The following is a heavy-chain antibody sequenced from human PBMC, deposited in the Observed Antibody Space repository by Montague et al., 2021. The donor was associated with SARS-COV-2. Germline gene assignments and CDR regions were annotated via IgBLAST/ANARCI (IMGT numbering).Heavy chain of an antibody. Sequence: SETLSLTCVVYGGSFSGYYWSWIRQPPGKGLERKGEINHSGSTNYNPSLKSRVTISVDTSKKQFSLRLNSVTAADTAVYYCARGGGYRYGALDYWGQGTLVTVS. CDR2: INHSGST. D-gene: IGHD5-18*01. V-gene: IGHV4-34*01. CDR3: ARGGGYRYGALDY. J-gene: IGHJ4*02. CDR1: GGSFSGYY.